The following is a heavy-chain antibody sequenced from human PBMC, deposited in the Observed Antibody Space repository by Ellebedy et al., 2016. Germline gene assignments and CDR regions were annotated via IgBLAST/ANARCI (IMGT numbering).Heavy chain of an antibody. J-gene: IGHJ6*02. V-gene: IGHV4-30-2*01. CDR3: ARAVSKHTMVREYYYYGMDV. D-gene: IGHD3-10*01. CDR1: GGSISSGGYS. Sequence: SETLSLXXAVSGGSISSGGYSWSWIRQPPGKGLEWIGYIYHSGSTYYNPSLKSRVTISVDRSKNQFSLKLSSVTAADTAVYYCARAVSKHTMVREYYYYGMDVWGQGTTVTVSS. CDR2: IYHSGST.